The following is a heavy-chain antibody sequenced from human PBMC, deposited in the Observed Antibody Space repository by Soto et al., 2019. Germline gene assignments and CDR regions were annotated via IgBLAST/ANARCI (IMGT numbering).Heavy chain of an antibody. Sequence: SEILSLTCTVSGGSISSGGYYWSWIRQHPGKGLEWIGYIYYSGSTYYNPSLKSRVTISVDTSKNQFSLKLSSVTAADTAVYYCARSAGSTVTTGGFDYWGQGTLVTVSS. D-gene: IGHD4-17*01. V-gene: IGHV4-31*03. CDR1: GGSISSGGYY. J-gene: IGHJ4*02. CDR2: IYYSGST. CDR3: ARSAGSTVTTGGFDY.